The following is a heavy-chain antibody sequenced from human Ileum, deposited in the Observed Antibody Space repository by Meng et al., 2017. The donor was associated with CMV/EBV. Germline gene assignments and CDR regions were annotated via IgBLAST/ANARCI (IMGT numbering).Heavy chain of an antibody. Sequence: SCQTSGYTFAYQNILWVGQAPGHGTEWMGWIDTNTGNPTYAQGFTGRFVFSLDTSVNTAYLQISSLKADDTAVYYCARDGLSGRYFDYWGQGTLVTVSS. J-gene: IGHJ4*02. V-gene: IGHV7-4-1*02. D-gene: IGHD1-26*01. CDR3: ARDGLSGRYFDY. CDR1: GYTFAYQN. CDR2: IDTNTGNP.